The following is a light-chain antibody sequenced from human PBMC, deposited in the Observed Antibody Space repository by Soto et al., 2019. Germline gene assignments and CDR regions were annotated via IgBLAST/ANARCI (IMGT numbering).Light chain of an antibody. CDR1: QSVSTY. V-gene: IGKV3-11*01. CDR2: DAS. CDR3: LQRNNWPWT. J-gene: IGKJ1*01. Sequence: DNVLTQSPDTLSLSPGERATLSCRASQSVSTYLAWYQQKPGQAPRLLIYDASDRATGIPARFSSRGSVTDFTLTISSLEPEDFAVYYCLQRNNWPWTFGQGTKVEIK.